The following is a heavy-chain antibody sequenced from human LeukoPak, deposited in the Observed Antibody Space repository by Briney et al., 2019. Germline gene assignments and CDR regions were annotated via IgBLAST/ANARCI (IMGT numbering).Heavy chain of an antibody. CDR2: YHSGST. CDR3: ASKGGVAYSSSSGAFDI. J-gene: IGHJ3*02. V-gene: IGHV4-30-2*01. Sequence: YHSGSTYYNPSLKSRVTISVDRSKNQFSLKLSSVTAADTAVYYCASKGGVAYSSSSGAFDIWGQGTMVTVSS. D-gene: IGHD6-13*01.